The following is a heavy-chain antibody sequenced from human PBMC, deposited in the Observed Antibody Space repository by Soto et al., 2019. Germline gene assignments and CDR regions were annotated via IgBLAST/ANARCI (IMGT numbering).Heavy chain of an antibody. D-gene: IGHD4-17*01. CDR1: GEGLEGCY. Sequence: GASVEVSCEESGEGLEGCYRRWVRQATGQGLEWMGWINPNSGNTGYAQKFQGRVTMTRNTSISTAYMELSSLRSEDTAVYYCARYGDYYYYGMDVWGQGTTVTVSS. J-gene: IGHJ6*02. CDR3: ARYGDYYYYGMDV. CDR2: INPNSGNT. V-gene: IGHV1-8*02.